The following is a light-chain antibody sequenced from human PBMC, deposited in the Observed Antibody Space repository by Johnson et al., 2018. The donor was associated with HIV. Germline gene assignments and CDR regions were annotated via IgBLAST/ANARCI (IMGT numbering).Light chain of an antibody. Sequence: QPVLTQPPSMSAAPGQRVTISCSGSSSNLGNNYVSWYQQVPGAAPKLLIYDTNRLPSGIPDRFSGSKSGTSATLGITGLQTGDEADYYCGTWEGVFGTGTKLTVL. CDR3: GTWEGV. J-gene: IGLJ1*01. CDR2: DTN. V-gene: IGLV1-51*01. CDR1: SSNLGNNY.